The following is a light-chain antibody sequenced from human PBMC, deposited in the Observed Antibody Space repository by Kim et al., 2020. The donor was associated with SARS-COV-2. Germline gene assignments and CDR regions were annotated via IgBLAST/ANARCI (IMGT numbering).Light chain of an antibody. Sequence: EIVLTQSPATLSLSPGERATLSCRASQSVSTYLAWYQQKPGQAPRLLIYDASNRATGSPARFSGSGSGTDFTLTISSLEPEDFAVYYCQQRRNWPPLTCGGGTKVEIK. V-gene: IGKV3-11*01. J-gene: IGKJ4*01. CDR2: DAS. CDR3: QQRRNWPPLT. CDR1: QSVSTY.